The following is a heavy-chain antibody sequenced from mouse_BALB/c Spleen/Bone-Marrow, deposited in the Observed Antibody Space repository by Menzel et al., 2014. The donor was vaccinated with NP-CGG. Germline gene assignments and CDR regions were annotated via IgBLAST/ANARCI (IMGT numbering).Heavy chain of an antibody. Sequence: EVKVVESGGGLVQPGGSLKLSCAASGFDFSRYWMSWVRQAPGKGLEWIGEINPDSRTINYSPSLKDEFIISRDNAKNTLYLRLNKVRSEDTALYYCARPDYYGYLNYWGQGTTLTVSS. CDR3: ARPDYYGYLNY. CDR2: INPDSRTI. D-gene: IGHD1-1*01. J-gene: IGHJ2*01. V-gene: IGHV4-1*02. CDR1: GFDFSRYW.